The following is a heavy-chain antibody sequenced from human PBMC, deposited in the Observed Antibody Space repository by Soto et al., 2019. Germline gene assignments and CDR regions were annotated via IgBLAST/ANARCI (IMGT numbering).Heavy chain of an antibody. Sequence: SETLSLTCTVSGGSISNYYWSWIRQPAGKGLEWIGRIYTSGSTDYNPSLKSRVTISIDTSKNQFSLKVTSMTAADTAVYYCARERREEIHDGYDIDYWGQGTLVTVS. D-gene: IGHD5-12*01. V-gene: IGHV4-4*07. J-gene: IGHJ4*02. CDR3: ARERREEIHDGYDIDY. CDR2: IYTSGST. CDR1: GGSISNYY.